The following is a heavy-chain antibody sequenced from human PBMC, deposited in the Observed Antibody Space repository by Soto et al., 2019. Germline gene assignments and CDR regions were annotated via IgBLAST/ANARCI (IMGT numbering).Heavy chain of an antibody. Sequence: SGGSLRLSCKASGFTSSGYSMDWVRQAPGKGLEWIAYISGGGVPVYYADSVKGRFTISRDNAKNSLYLQMNHLRDEDTAIYYCVRGRANYYFDFWGQGALVTVSS. D-gene: IGHD1-1*01. V-gene: IGHV3-48*02. J-gene: IGHJ4*02. CDR1: GFTSSGYS. CDR3: VRGRANYYFDF. CDR2: ISGGGVPV.